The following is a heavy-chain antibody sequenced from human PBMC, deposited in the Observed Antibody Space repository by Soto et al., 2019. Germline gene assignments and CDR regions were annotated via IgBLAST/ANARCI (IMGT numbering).Heavy chain of an antibody. D-gene: IGHD2-2*01. Sequence: QVQLVQSGAEVRKPGSSVTVSCKASGGTFSNYAIRWVRQAPGQGLEWMGGIIPIVGTGSYAQKFQGRVTITADEPTTTAYMELSSLRFEDTAVSYCARVVILVPTASTHYYYHMDVWGPGTTVTVSS. V-gene: IGHV1-69*01. CDR3: ARVVILVPTASTHYYYHMDV. CDR2: IIPIVGTG. CDR1: GGTFSNYA. J-gene: IGHJ6*02.